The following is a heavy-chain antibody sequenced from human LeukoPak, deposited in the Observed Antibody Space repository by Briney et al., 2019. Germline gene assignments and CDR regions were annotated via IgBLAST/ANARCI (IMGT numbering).Heavy chain of an antibody. V-gene: IGHV3-53*01. CDR3: ARAVRGLFDY. Sequence: AGGSLRLSCAASGFTVSSNYMSWVRQAPGKGLEWVSVIYSGGSTYYADSVKGRFTISRDNSKNTLYLQMNSLRAEDTAVYYCARAVRGLFDYWGQGTLVTVSS. J-gene: IGHJ4*02. D-gene: IGHD4-23*01. CDR1: GFTVSSNY. CDR2: IYSGGST.